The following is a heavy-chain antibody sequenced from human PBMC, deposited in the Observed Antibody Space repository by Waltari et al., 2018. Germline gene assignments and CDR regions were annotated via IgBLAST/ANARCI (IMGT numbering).Heavy chain of an antibody. J-gene: IGHJ4*02. CDR2: IYAGDSDT. CDR1: GYNFISYW. CDR3: ARRSDTYGFDY. D-gene: IGHD4-17*01. Sequence: EVQLVQSGAEVKKPGESLKISCKGSGYNFISYWIAWVRQMPGKGLEWMGIIYAGDSDTRYSPSFQGQVTISADKSVSTAYLQWSSLKASDTAMYYCARRSDTYGFDYWGQGTLVIVSS. V-gene: IGHV5-51*01.